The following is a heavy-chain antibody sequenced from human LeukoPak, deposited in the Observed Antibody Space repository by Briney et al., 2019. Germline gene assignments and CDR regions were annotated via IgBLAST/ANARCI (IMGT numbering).Heavy chain of an antibody. Sequence: GGSLRLSCAASGFTFDDYAMHWVRQAPGKGLEWVSGISWNSGSIGYADSVKGRFTISRDNAKNSLYLQMNSLRAEDMALYYCAKGSDYGGYLDYWGQGTLVTVSS. CDR3: AKGSDYGGYLDY. CDR1: GFTFDDYA. D-gene: IGHD4-23*01. J-gene: IGHJ4*02. V-gene: IGHV3-9*03. CDR2: ISWNSGSI.